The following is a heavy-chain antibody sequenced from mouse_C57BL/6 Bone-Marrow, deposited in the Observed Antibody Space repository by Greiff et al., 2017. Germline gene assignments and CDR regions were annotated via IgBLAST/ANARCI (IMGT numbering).Heavy chain of an antibody. Sequence: DVKLVESGGGLVQPKGSLKLSCAASGFTFNTYAMHWVRQAPGKGLEWVARLRSKSSNYATYYADSVKDRFTISRDDSQSMLYLQMNNLKTEDTSIYCSVIEGLGPYYLCYWVQGTTLTVSS. J-gene: IGHJ2*01. CDR2: LRSKSSNYAT. CDR3: VIEGLGPYYLCY. D-gene: IGHD4-1*01. V-gene: IGHV10-3*01. CDR1: GFTFNTYA.